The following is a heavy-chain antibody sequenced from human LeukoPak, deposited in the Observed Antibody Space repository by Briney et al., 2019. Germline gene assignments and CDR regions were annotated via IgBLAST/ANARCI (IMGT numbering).Heavy chain of an antibody. CDR1: GYTFTSYG. V-gene: IGHV1-18*01. D-gene: IGHD3-10*01. CDR3: ARDPKLITMVRGNFFDY. Sequence: SVKVSCKACGYTFTSYGISWVRQGPGQGLEWMGWISAYNGNTNYAQKLQGRVTMTTDTSTSTAYMELRSLRSDDTAVYYCARDPKLITMVRGNFFDYWGQGTLVTVSS. J-gene: IGHJ4*02. CDR2: ISAYNGNT.